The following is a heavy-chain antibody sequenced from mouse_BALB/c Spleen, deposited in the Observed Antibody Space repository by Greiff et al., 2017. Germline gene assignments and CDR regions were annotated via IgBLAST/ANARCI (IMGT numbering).Heavy chain of an antibody. CDR1: GFNIKDYY. CDR2: IHPENGDT. CDR3: NAGGTIITTRYAMDD. Sequence: EVKLMESGAELVRSGASVKLSCTASGFNIKDYYMHWVKQRPEQGLEWIGWIHPENGDTEYAPKLQGKATMTADTSSTTAYLQLSSMTSEDTASNYGNAGGTIITTRYAMDDWGQGTSVTVSS. J-gene: IGHJ4*01. D-gene: IGHD2-4*01. V-gene: IGHV14-4*02.